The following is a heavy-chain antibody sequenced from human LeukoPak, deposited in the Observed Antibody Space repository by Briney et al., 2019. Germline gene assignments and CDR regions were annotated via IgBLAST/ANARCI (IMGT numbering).Heavy chain of an antibody. J-gene: IGHJ4*02. D-gene: IGHD3-10*01. Sequence: GRSLRLSCAASGFTFSNAWMSWVRQGPGKGLEWVGRIKTKTDGGTTDYATPVKGRFIISRDDSKDTHYLQMNSLKTEDTAIYYCTTEGYYVSGIYWGQGTLVTVSS. V-gene: IGHV3-15*01. CDR3: TTEGYYVSGIY. CDR2: IKTKTDGGTT. CDR1: GFTFSNAW.